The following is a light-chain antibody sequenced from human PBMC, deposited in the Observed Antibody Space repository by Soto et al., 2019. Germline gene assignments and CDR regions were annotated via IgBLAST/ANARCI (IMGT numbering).Light chain of an antibody. CDR1: QSVSSTY. CDR2: GAS. V-gene: IGKV3-20*01. Sequence: EIVLTQSPGTLSLSPGERATLSCRASQSVSSTYIAWYQQNPGQAPRRLIYGASSRATGIPDRFSGSGSGTDLTLTISRLELEDFAVYFCQQYGRSPPFTFGQGTKVEIK. J-gene: IGKJ2*01. CDR3: QQYGRSPPFT.